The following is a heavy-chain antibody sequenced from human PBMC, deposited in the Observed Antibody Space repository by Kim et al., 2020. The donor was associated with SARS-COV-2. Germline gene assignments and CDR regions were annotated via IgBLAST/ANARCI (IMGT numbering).Heavy chain of an antibody. V-gene: IGHV4-34*01. CDR1: GGSLSGVY. CDR3: AREGGLDY. D-gene: IGHD2-15*01. CDR2: INDSGDT. J-gene: IGHJ4*02. Sequence: SETLSLTCAVYGGSLSGVYWTWIRQPPGKGLEWIGEINDSGDTNYSPSLKSRVTMSVDTSNNQLFLELITVTAADTATYYCAREGGLDYWGQGILVTVTS.